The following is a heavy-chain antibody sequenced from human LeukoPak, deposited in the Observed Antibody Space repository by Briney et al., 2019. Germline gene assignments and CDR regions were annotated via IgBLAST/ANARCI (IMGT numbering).Heavy chain of an antibody. V-gene: IGHV4-59*01. D-gene: IGHD6-6*01. CDR1: GGSISSYY. CDR2: IYYSGST. J-gene: IGHJ5*02. Sequence: SETLSLTCTVSGGSISSYYWSWIRPPPGKGLEWIGYIYYSGSTNYNPSLKSRVTISVDTSKNQFSLKLSSVTAADTAVYYCARSQLVGSWFDPWGQGTLVTVSS. CDR3: ARSQLVGSWFDP.